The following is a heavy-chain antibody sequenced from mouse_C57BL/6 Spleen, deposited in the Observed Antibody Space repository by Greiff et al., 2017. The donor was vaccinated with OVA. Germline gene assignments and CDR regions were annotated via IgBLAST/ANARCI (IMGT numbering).Heavy chain of an antibody. CDR1: GYTFTSYW. V-gene: IGHV1-53*01. Sequence: VQLQQPGTELVKPGASVKLSCKASGYTFTSYWMHWVKQRPGQGLEWIGNINPSNGGTNYNEKFKSKATLTVDKSSSTAYMQLSSLTSEDSAVYYCARSITTVVGYFDVWGTGTTVTVSS. J-gene: IGHJ1*03. CDR3: ARSITTVVGYFDV. D-gene: IGHD1-1*01. CDR2: INPSNGGT.